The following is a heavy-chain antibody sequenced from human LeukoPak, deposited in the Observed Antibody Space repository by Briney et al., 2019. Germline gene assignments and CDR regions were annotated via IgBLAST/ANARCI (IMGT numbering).Heavy chain of an antibody. Sequence: KPSETLSLTCTVFYGSLSGYYWSWIRQPPGKGLEWIREINHSGNTNYNPSLKSRVTISVDMSKDQFSLKLSSVTAADTAVYYCARHGLVAARHAFDIWGQGTMVTVSS. CDR3: ARHGLVAARHAFDI. V-gene: IGHV4-34*01. CDR2: INHSGNT. CDR1: YGSLSGYY. J-gene: IGHJ3*02. D-gene: IGHD6-6*01.